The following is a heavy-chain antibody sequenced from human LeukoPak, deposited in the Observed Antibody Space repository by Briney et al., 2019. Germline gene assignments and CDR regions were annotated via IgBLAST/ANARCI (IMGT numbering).Heavy chain of an antibody. V-gene: IGHV4-59*04. CDR3: ARITFGGVIVT. D-gene: IGHD3-16*02. CDR1: GGSISSYY. CDR2: IYYSGST. Sequence: SETLSLTCTVSGGSISSYYWSWIRQPPGKGLEWIGNIYYSGSTYYNPSLKSRVSISVDTSKNQFSLKLSSVTAADTAVYYCARITFGGVIVTWGQGTLVTVSS. J-gene: IGHJ5*02.